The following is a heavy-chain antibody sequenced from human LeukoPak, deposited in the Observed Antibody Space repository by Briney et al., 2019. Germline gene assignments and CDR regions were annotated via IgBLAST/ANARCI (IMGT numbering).Heavy chain of an antibody. D-gene: IGHD4-17*01. J-gene: IGHJ4*02. Sequence: GGSLRLSCAVSGFTSSDYYMSWIRQAPGKGLEWVSYISSDSSYTNYADSVRGRFTISGDNAKNSLYLQMNSLRAEDTAVYYCVRGGPYGDYDAYWGQGTLVTVSS. CDR1: GFTSSDYY. CDR2: ISSDSSYT. V-gene: IGHV3-11*06. CDR3: VRGGPYGDYDAY.